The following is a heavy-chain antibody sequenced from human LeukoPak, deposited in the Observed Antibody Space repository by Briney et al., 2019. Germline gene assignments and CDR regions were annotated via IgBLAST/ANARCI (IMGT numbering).Heavy chain of an antibody. CDR3: ARWAGVSDL. V-gene: IGHV3-7*01. D-gene: IGHD3-10*01. Sequence: GGSLRLSCAASGFTFGNYWMTWVRQAPGKGPEWVANIKQDGSAVHYVDSVKGRFTISRDNAKNSLSLQMNSLRVEDTAVYYCARWAGVSDLWGQGTLVTVSS. J-gene: IGHJ5*02. CDR1: GFTFGNYW. CDR2: IKQDGSAV.